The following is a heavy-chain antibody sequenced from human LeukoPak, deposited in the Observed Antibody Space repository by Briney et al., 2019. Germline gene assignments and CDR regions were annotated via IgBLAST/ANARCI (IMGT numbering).Heavy chain of an antibody. CDR1: GGSFSGYY. D-gene: IGHD2-21*02. CDR2: INHSGST. Sequence: SETLSPTCAVYGGSFSGYYWSWIRQPPGKGLEWIGEINHSGSTNYNPSLKSRVTISVERSKNQFSLKLSSVTAADTAVYYCARGPYCGGDCYYNWFDPWGQGTLVTVSS. V-gene: IGHV4-34*01. CDR3: ARGPYCGGDCYYNWFDP. J-gene: IGHJ5*02.